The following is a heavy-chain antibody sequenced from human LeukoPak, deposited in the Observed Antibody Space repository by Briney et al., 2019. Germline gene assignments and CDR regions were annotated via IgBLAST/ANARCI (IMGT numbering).Heavy chain of an antibody. D-gene: IGHD2-21*02. Sequence: GGSLRLSCAASGFTVSSNYMSWVRQAPGKGLEWVSVIYSGGSTYYADSVKGRFTISRDNSKNTLYLQMNSLRAEDTAVYYCVVLVVVTAIDYWGQGTLVTVSS. CDR1: GFTVSSNY. CDR2: IYSGGST. J-gene: IGHJ4*02. CDR3: VVLVVVTAIDY. V-gene: IGHV3-53*01.